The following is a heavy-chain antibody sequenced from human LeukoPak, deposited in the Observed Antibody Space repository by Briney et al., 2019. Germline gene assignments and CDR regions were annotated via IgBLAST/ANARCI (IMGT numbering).Heavy chain of an antibody. CDR1: GFTFSSYG. D-gene: IGHD1-26*01. J-gene: IGHJ4*02. V-gene: IGHV3-23*01. Sequence: GGSLRLSCAASGFTFSSYGLSWARQAPGKGLEWVSTVSGSGYNTYYADSVKGRFTISRDNSANTLYLQMNGLRAEDTALYYCAKHSGSYFIYYVDSWGQGTLVSVSS. CDR2: VSGSGYNT. CDR3: AKHSGSYFIYYVDS.